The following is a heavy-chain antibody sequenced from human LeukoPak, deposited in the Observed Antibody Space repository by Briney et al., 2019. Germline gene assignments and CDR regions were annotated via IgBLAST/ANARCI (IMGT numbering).Heavy chain of an antibody. J-gene: IGHJ4*02. CDR1: GFTFSSYG. D-gene: IGHD2-8*02. CDR2: ISYDGSNK. Sequence: PGRSLRLSCAASGFTFSSYGMHWVRQAPGKGLEWVAVISYDGSNKYYADSVKGRFTISRDNSKSRLSLLMNSLRREDRAVYYCVRDGWGRASFVDRPGYYFDSWGQGTLVTVSS. V-gene: IGHV3-30*13. CDR3: VRDGWGRASFVDRPGYYFDS.